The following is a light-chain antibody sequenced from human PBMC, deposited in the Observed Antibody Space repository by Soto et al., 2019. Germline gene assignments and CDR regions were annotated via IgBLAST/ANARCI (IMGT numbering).Light chain of an antibody. Sequence: DIQMTQSPSTLSASVGDRVTITCRASQSISSWLAWYQQKPGKAPKLLIYKASILESGVPSRFSGSGSGTEVTLIISSLQLDDFATYYCQQYNSYWTFGQGTKVEIK. CDR3: QQYNSYWT. J-gene: IGKJ1*01. CDR2: KAS. V-gene: IGKV1-5*03. CDR1: QSISSW.